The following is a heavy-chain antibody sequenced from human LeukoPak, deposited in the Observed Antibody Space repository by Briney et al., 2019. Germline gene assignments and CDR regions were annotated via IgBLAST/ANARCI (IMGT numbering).Heavy chain of an antibody. CDR1: GGTFSSYA. Sequence: SVKVSCKASGGTFSSYAISWVRQAPGQELEWMGGIIPIFGTANYAQKFQGRVTITADESTSTAYMELSSLRSEDTAVYYCAREVGGPAAIPRDYYYYYMDVWGKGTTVTVSS. CDR2: IIPIFGTA. V-gene: IGHV1-69*13. CDR3: AREVGGPAAIPRDYYYYYMDV. J-gene: IGHJ6*03. D-gene: IGHD2-2*02.